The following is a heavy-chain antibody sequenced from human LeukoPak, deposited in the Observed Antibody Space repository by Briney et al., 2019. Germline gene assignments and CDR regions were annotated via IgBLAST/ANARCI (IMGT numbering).Heavy chain of an antibody. V-gene: IGHV3-30-3*01. D-gene: IGHD1-14*01. Sequence: GGSLRLSCAVSGFSFSSYSMHWVRQAPGKGLEWAAVISSDGSNKYYADSVKGRFTISRDNSKNTLYMQMNSLRAEDTAVYYCAKEYSVRNQFDHWGQGTLVAVSS. CDR2: ISSDGSNK. J-gene: IGHJ4*02. CDR3: AKEYSVRNQFDH. CDR1: GFSFSSYS.